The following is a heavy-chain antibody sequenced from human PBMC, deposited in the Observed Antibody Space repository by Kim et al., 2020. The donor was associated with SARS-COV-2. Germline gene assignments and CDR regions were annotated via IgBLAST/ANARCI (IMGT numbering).Heavy chain of an antibody. D-gene: IGHD3-10*01. V-gene: IGHV3-30*18. CDR1: GFSFNNYG. CDR3: AKTPVIFWFGKFARDAFDI. Sequence: GGSLRLSCAASGFSFNNYGIHWVRQAPGKGLEWVAVISYDGSKKNYADSVKGRFTISRDNSEYTVILQMSSLTPEDTAVYYCAKTPVIFWFGKFARDAFDIWGQGTMVTVSS. J-gene: IGHJ3*02. CDR2: ISYDGSKK.